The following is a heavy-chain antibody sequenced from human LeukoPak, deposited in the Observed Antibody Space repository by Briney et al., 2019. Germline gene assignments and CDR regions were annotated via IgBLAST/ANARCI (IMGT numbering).Heavy chain of an antibody. J-gene: IGHJ4*02. CDR1: GFTFSTYA. V-gene: IGHV3-74*01. D-gene: IGHD5-18*01. Sequence: GRSLRLSCAGSGFTFSTYAMHWVRQAPGKGLVWVSRIDTDGGYTSYTDSVKGRFTISRDNAKNTVYLQMNSLRAEDTAVYYCARVSVGYSYGYDYWGQGTLVTVSS. CDR2: IDTDGGYT. CDR3: ARVSVGYSYGYDY.